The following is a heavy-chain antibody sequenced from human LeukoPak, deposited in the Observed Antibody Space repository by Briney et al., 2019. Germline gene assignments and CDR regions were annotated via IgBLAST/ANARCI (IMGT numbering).Heavy chain of an antibody. Sequence: GGSLRLSCAASGFTFSSYNMNWVRQAPGKGLEWVSYISSSSSTIYHADSVKGRFTVSRDNAKNSLYLQMNSLRAEDTAVYYCARGPPFGSGTYYVDDWGQGTQVTVSS. CDR3: ARGPPFGSGTYYVDD. V-gene: IGHV3-48*01. D-gene: IGHD3-10*01. J-gene: IGHJ4*02. CDR1: GFTFSSYN. CDR2: ISSSSSTI.